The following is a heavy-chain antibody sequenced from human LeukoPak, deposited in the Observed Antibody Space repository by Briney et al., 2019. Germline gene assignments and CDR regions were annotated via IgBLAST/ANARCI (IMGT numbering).Heavy chain of an antibody. J-gene: IGHJ4*02. CDR3: ARANYGDYVAY. CDR1: GFTFSNYA. D-gene: IGHD4-17*01. V-gene: IGHV3-23*01. Sequence: GGSLRLSCAASGFTFSNYAMSWVRQAPGKGLEWVSAISGSAGSTYSADSVKGRFTISRDNSKNTLYLQLNSLRAEDTAVYYCARANYGDYVAYWGQGTLVTASS. CDR2: ISGSAGST.